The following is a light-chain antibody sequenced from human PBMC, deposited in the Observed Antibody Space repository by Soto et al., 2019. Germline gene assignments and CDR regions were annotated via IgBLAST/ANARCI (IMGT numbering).Light chain of an antibody. CDR1: QSIRSW. J-gene: IGKJ4*01. Sequence: DIQMTQSPSTLPASVGDRVTITCRASQSIRSWLAWYQQKPGRAPKFLIYDASSLESGVPSRFSGSGSGTEFTLTISNLQPDDFATYYCQQYDNYPLTFGGGTKVDI. CDR3: QQYDNYPLT. V-gene: IGKV1-5*01. CDR2: DAS.